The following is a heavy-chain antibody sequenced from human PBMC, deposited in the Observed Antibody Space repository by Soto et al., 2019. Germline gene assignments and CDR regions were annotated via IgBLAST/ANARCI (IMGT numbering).Heavy chain of an antibody. CDR1: GFTFSSYW. D-gene: IGHD6-13*01. Sequence: EVQLVESGGGLVQPGGSLRLSCAASGFTFSSYWMSWVRQAPGKGLEWVANIKQDGSEKYYVDSVKGRVTISRDNAKNSLYLQMNSLRAEDTAVYYWARGAGPDCMDVWGKGTTVTVSS. V-gene: IGHV3-7*01. J-gene: IGHJ6*04. CDR3: ARGAGPDCMDV. CDR2: IKQDGSEK.